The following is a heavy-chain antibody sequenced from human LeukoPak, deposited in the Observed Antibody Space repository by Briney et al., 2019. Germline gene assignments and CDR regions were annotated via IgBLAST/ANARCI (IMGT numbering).Heavy chain of an antibody. CDR3: AKHGTGGGPFQL. J-gene: IGHJ1*01. CDR1: GGSIRSYY. Sequence: SETMSLTCTASGGSIRSYYWSWIRQPAGKGLEWIGRIYASGSTKYNPSLKSRVTMSVDTSKNQFSLKLSSVTAADTAVYYCAKHGTGGGPFQLWGQGTLVTVSS. D-gene: IGHD3/OR15-3a*01. V-gene: IGHV4-4*07. CDR2: IYASGST.